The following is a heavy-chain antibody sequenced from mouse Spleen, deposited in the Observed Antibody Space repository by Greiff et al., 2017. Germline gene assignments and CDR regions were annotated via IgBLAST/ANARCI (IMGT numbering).Heavy chain of an antibody. D-gene: IGHD3-2*01. J-gene: IGHJ4*01. V-gene: IGHV5-9-1*01. Sequence: EVKLVESGGGLVKPGGSLKLSCAASGFTFSSYAMSWVRQTPEKRLEWVATISSGGSYTYYPDSVKGRFTISRDNAKNTLYLQMSSLRSEDTAMYYCARAKTARASMDYWGQGTSVTVSS. CDR2: ISSGGSYT. CDR1: GFTFSSYA. CDR3: ARAKTARASMDY.